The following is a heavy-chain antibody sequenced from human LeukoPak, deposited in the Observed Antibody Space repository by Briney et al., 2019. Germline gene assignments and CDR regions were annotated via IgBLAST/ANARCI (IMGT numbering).Heavy chain of an antibody. V-gene: IGHV1-18*01. CDR3: ARDRRWESSSWKEIDY. Sequence: ASVKVSSKASGYTFTSYGISWVRQAPGQRLEWMGWISAYNGNTNYAQKLQGRVTMSTDTSRSTAYMELRSLRSDDTAVYYCARDRRWESSSWKEIDYWGQGTLVTVSS. CDR1: GYTFTSYG. CDR2: ISAYNGNT. D-gene: IGHD6-13*01. J-gene: IGHJ4*02.